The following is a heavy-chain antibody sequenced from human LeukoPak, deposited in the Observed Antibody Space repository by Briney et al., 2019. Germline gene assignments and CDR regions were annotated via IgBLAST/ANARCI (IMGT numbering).Heavy chain of an antibody. J-gene: IGHJ5*01. CDR1: GFTFSNYW. CDR3: ARTEGTVAYDS. Sequence: GGSLRLSCAASGFTFSNYWMHWVRQASRKGPVWVSRINSDGSGTTYADSVRGRFTISRDNAKNTLYLQVNSLRAEDTAVYYCARTEGTVAYDSWGQGTLVTVSS. V-gene: IGHV3-74*01. CDR2: INSDGSGT. D-gene: IGHD4-23*01.